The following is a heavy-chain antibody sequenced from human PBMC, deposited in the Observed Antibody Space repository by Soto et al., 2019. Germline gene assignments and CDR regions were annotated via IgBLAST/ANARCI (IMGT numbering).Heavy chain of an antibody. CDR1: GYSFSDYG. J-gene: IGHJ4*02. V-gene: IGHV1-18*01. Sequence: QVQLVQSGPEVKKPGASVKVSCKATGYSFSDYGVTWVRQSPGQGLQWMGWISAYNDDRNYAQNFQDRITMTTDTSTSTAYVELRSLRSDDTAVYFCGRARSAAMVGSDYWGQGTLVTVSS. CDR3: GRARSAAMVGSDY. CDR2: ISAYNDDR. D-gene: IGHD2-2*01.